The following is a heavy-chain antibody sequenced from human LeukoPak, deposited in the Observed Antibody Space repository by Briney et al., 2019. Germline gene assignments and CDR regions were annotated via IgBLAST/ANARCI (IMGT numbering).Heavy chain of an antibody. J-gene: IGHJ5*02. V-gene: IGHV1-69*06. CDR3: ARDNSVRDEAWWFNP. Sequence: SVKVSCKASGRTFSIYAISWVRQAPGQGLEWTGGIIPIFGTANYAQKCQGRVTITADKSTSTDYLELSSLRSEDTAVYYCARDNSVRDEAWWFNPWGQGTLVTVSS. CDR2: IIPIFGTA. D-gene: IGHD5-24*01. CDR1: GRTFSIYA.